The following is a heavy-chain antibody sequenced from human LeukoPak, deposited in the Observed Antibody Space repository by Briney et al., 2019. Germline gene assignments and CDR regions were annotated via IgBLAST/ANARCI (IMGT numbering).Heavy chain of an antibody. CDR2: IYYSGST. J-gene: IGHJ4*02. Sequence: SETLSLTCTVSGGSISSYYWGWIRQPPGKGLEWIGYIYYSGSTNYNPSLKSRVTISVDTSKNQFSLKLSSVTAADTAVYYCARQHYYDSSGYYYVPPPFDYWGQGTLVTVSS. V-gene: IGHV4-59*08. CDR3: ARQHYYDSSGYYYVPPPFDY. CDR1: GGSISSYY. D-gene: IGHD3-22*01.